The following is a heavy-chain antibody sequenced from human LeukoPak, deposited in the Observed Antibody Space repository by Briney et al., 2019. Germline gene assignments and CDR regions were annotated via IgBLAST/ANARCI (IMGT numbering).Heavy chain of an antibody. Sequence: SETLSLTCAVYGGSFSGYYWSWIRQPPGKGLEWIGEINHSGSTNYNPSLKSRVTISVDTSKNQFSLKLSSVTAADTAVYYCARGSPPIGDEQATDSSGEYYFDYWGQGTLVTVSS. CDR2: INHSGST. CDR1: GGSFSGYY. J-gene: IGHJ4*02. D-gene: IGHD3-22*01. CDR3: ARGSPPIGDEQATDSSGEYYFDY. V-gene: IGHV4-34*01.